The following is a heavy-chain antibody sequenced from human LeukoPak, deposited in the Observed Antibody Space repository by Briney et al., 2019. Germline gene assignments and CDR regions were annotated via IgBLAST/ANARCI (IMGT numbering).Heavy chain of an antibody. V-gene: IGHV5-51*01. J-gene: IGHJ4*02. CDR3: ARDSGGDRPFDY. CDR2: IYPGDSDT. CDR1: GYRFTNYW. Sequence: GESLKISCKGSGYRFTNYWIGWVRQMPGKGLEWMGIIYPGDSDTRYSPSFEGQVTISADKSISTIYLQWSSLKASDTAVYYCARDSGGDRPFDYWGQGTLVTVSS. D-gene: IGHD3-16*01.